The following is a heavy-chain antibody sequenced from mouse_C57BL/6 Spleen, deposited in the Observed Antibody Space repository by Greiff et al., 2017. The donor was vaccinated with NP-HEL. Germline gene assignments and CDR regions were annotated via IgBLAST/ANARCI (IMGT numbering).Heavy chain of an antibody. Sequence: VNLVESGAELVKPGASVKISCKASGYAFSSYWMNWVKQRPGKGLEWIGQIYPGDGDTNYNGKFKGKATLTADKSSSTAYMQLSSLTSADSAVDFCARRGTTVVPFDYWGQGTTLTVSS. V-gene: IGHV1-80*01. CDR1: GYAFSSYW. CDR2: IYPGDGDT. CDR3: ARRGTTVVPFDY. D-gene: IGHD1-1*01. J-gene: IGHJ2*01.